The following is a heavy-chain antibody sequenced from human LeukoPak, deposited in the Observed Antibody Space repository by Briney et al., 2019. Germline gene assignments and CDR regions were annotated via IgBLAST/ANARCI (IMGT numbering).Heavy chain of an antibody. CDR1: GGSISSSSYY. Sequence: SETLSLTCTVSGGSISSSSYYWGWIRQPPGKGLEWIGSIYYSGSTYYNPSLKSRVTISVDTSKNQFSLKLSSVTAADTAVYYCARHLRDSSGYRPYYFDYWDQGTLVTVSS. CDR3: ARHLRDSSGYRPYYFDY. D-gene: IGHD3-22*01. CDR2: IYYSGST. J-gene: IGHJ4*02. V-gene: IGHV4-39*01.